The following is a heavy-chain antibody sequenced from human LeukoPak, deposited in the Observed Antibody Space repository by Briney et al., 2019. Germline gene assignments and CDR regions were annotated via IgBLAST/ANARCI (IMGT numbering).Heavy chain of an antibody. J-gene: IGHJ4*02. CDR3: AKASWVSSADAVL. CDR1: GFTFSSHS. Sequence: PGGSLRLSCAASGFTFSSHSMNWVRQAPGKGLEWVSSITGSHGPTYNTDSVKGRFTISRDNSQNTLYLQMNSLRAEDTAVYYCAKASWVSSADAVLWGQGTVVTVSS. D-gene: IGHD3-16*01. V-gene: IGHV3-23*01. CDR2: ITGSHGPT.